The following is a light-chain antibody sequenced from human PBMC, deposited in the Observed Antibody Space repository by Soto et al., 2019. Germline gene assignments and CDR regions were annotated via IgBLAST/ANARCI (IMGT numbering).Light chain of an antibody. J-gene: IGLJ2*01. CDR1: SSHIGGYDY. Sequence: QSALTQPASVSGSPGQSITLSCTGTSSHIGGYDYVSWYQRHPGKAPKLIIYDVNNRPSGVSNRFSGSKSGNTASLTISGLQAEDEADYYCTSYASGSSHVVFGGGTKLIVL. CDR2: DVN. CDR3: TSYASGSSHVV. V-gene: IGLV2-14*01.